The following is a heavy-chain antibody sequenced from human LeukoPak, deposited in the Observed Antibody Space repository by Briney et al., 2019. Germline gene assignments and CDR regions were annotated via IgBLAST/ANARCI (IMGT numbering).Heavy chain of an antibody. Sequence: QPGGSLRLSCAASGFTFSSYAMHWVRQAPGKGLEWVAVISYDGSNKYYADSVKGRFTISRDNSKNTLYLQMNSLRAEDTAVYYCARVAPPFLEWLLYDDAFDIWGQGTMVTVSS. J-gene: IGHJ3*02. V-gene: IGHV3-30-3*01. D-gene: IGHD3-3*02. CDR1: GFTFSSYA. CDR2: ISYDGSNK. CDR3: ARVAPPFLEWLLYDDAFDI.